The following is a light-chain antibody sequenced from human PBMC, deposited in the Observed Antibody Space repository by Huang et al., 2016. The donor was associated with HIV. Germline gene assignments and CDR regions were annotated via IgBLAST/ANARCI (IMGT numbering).Light chain of an antibody. J-gene: IGKJ1*01. CDR1: PGLRTS. Sequence: STRAVSLADITPRPLRLTPGLRTSFARYQQIPAQPPRLLIYGPSTRATGIPDRFIGSASGTEFTLTISSLQSEDFAVYYCQQYNNWPRTFGQGTKVEIK. CDR3: QQYNNWPRT. CDR2: GPS. V-gene: IGKV3-15*01.